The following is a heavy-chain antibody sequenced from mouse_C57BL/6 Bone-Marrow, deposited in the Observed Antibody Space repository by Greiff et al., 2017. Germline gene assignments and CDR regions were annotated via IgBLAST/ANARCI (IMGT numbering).Heavy chain of an antibody. D-gene: IGHD3-2*02. J-gene: IGHJ2*01. V-gene: IGHV1-42*01. CDR3: ARRGSSGYLWYFDY. Sequence: EVQLQQSGPELVKPGASVKISCKASGYSFTGYYMNWVKQSPEKSLEWIGEINPSTGGTTYNQKFKAKATLTVDKSSSTAYMQLKSLTSEDSAVYYCARRGSSGYLWYFDYWGQGTTLTVSS. CDR2: INPSTGGT. CDR1: GYSFTGYY.